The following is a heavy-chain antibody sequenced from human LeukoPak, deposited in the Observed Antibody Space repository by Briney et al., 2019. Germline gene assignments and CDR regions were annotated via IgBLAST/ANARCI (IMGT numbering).Heavy chain of an antibody. Sequence: QPGRSLRLSCAASGFTFSSYAMHWVRQAPGKGLEWVAVISYDGSNKYYADSVKGRFTISRDNSKNTLYLQMNSLRAEDTAVYYCARDGMYSSGWSPYGMDVWGQGTTVTVSS. V-gene: IGHV3-30-3*01. D-gene: IGHD6-19*01. CDR1: GFTFSSYA. J-gene: IGHJ6*02. CDR3: ARDGMYSSGWSPYGMDV. CDR2: ISYDGSNK.